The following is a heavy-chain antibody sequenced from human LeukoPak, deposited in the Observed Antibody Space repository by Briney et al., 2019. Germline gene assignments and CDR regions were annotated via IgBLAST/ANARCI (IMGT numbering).Heavy chain of an antibody. CDR2: IYYSRST. CDR3: ARGGDDYGDYFDY. D-gene: IGHD4-17*01. CDR1: GGSISSYY. Sequence: PSETLSLTCTVSGGSISSYYWSWIRQPPGKGLEWIGYIYYSRSTNYNPSLKSRVTISVDTSKNQFSLKLSSVTAADTAVYYCARGGDDYGDYFDYWGQGTLVTVSS. J-gene: IGHJ4*02. V-gene: IGHV4-59*01.